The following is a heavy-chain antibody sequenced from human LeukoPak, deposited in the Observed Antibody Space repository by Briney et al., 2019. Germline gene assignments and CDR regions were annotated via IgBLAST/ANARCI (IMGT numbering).Heavy chain of an antibody. Sequence: SETLSLTCTVSGGSISSGGYYWSWIRQHPGKGLEWIGYIYYSGSTYYNPSLKSRVTISVGTSKNQFSLKLSSVTAADTAVYYCASLNTAMAASDYWGQGTLVTVSS. CDR3: ASLNTAMAASDY. D-gene: IGHD5-18*01. J-gene: IGHJ4*02. CDR1: GGSISSGGYY. V-gene: IGHV4-31*03. CDR2: IYYSGST.